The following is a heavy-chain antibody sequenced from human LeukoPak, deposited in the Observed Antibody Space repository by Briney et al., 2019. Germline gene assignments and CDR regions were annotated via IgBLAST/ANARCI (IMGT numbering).Heavy chain of an antibody. J-gene: IGHJ6*03. V-gene: IGHV4-34*01. CDR1: GGSFSGYY. CDR2: INHSGST. D-gene: IGHD5-12*01. Sequence: SETLSLTCAVYGGSFSGYYWSWIRQPPGKGLEWIGEINHSGSTNYNPSLKSRVTISVDTSKNQFSLKLSSVTAADTAVYYCARGLVATISYYYYSMDVWGKGTTVTVSS. CDR3: ARGLVATISYYYYSMDV.